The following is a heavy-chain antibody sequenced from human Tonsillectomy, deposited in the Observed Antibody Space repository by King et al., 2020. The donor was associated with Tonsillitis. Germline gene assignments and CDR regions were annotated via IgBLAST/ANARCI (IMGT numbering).Heavy chain of an antibody. CDR2: IGTRGGST. CDR3: AKGPSLGWYDP. V-gene: IGHV3-23*04. CDR1: GFTLRNFP. Sequence: QLVQSGGGLVQPGGSLRLSCAASGFTLRNFPMSWVRQAPGKGLDWVSSIGTRGGSTYYADSVKGRFTISRDNSKNTVYLQMNSLRAEDTAVYYCAKGPSLGWYDPWGQGTLVTVSS. D-gene: IGHD3-16*01. J-gene: IGHJ5*02.